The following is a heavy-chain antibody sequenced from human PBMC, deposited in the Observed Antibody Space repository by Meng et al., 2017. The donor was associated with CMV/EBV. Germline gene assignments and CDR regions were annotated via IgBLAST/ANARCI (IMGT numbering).Heavy chain of an antibody. D-gene: IGHD1-26*01. CDR2: IWNDGSTK. CDR3: AKARGSGKYYNYFDY. V-gene: IGHV3-33*06. J-gene: IGHJ4*02. CDR1: GFTFSSYG. Sequence: GFTFSSYGMHWVRQAQGKGLEWVTVIWNDGSTKYYADSVKGRFTISRDNSKNMLYLQMNSLRAEDTAVYYCAKARGSGKYYNYFDYWGQGALVTVSS.